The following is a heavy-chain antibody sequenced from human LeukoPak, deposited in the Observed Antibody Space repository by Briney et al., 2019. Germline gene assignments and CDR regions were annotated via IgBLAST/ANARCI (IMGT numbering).Heavy chain of an antibody. J-gene: IGHJ5*02. CDR1: GGSISGSY. D-gene: IGHD2-15*01. V-gene: IGHV4-59*01. CDR3: ARDRLRGSGWFDP. CDR2: IYYSGST. Sequence: PSETLSLTCTVSGGSISGSYWSWIRQPPGKGLEWIAYIYYSGSTNYNPSLKSRVTISVDTSKNQFSLKLSSVTAADTAVYSCARDRLRGSGWFDPWGQGTLVTVSS.